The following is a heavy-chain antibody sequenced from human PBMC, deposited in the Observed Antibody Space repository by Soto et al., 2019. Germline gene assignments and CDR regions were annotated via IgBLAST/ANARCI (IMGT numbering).Heavy chain of an antibody. CDR2: INPSGGST. CDR3: ARDGRGFLEWLSHSWFDP. Sequence: ASVKVSYKTSGYIFTSYYMHWVRQAPGQGPEWMGIINPSGGSTRYAQKFQGRVTMTRDTSTSTVYMELSSLRSEDTAVYYCARDGRGFLEWLSHSWFDPWGQGTLVTVSS. V-gene: IGHV1-46*01. CDR1: GYIFTSYY. D-gene: IGHD3-3*01. J-gene: IGHJ5*02.